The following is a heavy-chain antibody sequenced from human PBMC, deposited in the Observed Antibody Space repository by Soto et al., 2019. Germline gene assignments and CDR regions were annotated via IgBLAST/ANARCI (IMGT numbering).Heavy chain of an antibody. Sequence: SQTLSLTCAISGDSVSSNSAAWNWIRQSPSRGLEWLGRKYYRSRWYNDYAVSVKSRITVNPDTSKNQFSLHLNSVTPEDTAVYYFARGLRGVRGVITKYYHYGMAVWGQGTTVTVSS. D-gene: IGHD3-10*02. CDR3: ARGLRGVRGVITKYYHYGMAV. V-gene: IGHV6-1*01. CDR1: GDSVSSNSAA. CDR2: KYYRSRWYN. J-gene: IGHJ6*02.